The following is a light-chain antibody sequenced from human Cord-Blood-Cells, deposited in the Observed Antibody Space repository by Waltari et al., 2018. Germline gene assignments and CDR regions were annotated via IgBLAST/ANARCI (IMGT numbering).Light chain of an antibody. V-gene: IGKV3-20*01. Sequence: EIVLTQSPGTLSLSPVDRATLSCRASQSVSSSYLAWYQQKPGQAPRLLIYGASSRATGIPDRFSGSGSGTDFTLTISRLEPEDFAVYYCQQYGSSPMYSFGQGTKLEIK. CDR3: QQYGSSPMYS. J-gene: IGKJ2*03. CDR2: GAS. CDR1: QSVSSSY.